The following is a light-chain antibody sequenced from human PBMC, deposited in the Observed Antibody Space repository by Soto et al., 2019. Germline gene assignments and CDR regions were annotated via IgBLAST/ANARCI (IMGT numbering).Light chain of an antibody. CDR1: SSNIGAGYD. Sequence: QSVLTQPPSVSGAPGQRVTISCTGSSSNIGAGYDVHWYQQLPGTAPKLLMYGNSNRPSGVPDRFSGSKSGTSASLAITGLQAEDEADYYCQSYDSSLSCWVFGAGTKVTVL. J-gene: IGLJ3*02. V-gene: IGLV1-40*01. CDR2: GNS. CDR3: QSYDSSLSCWV.